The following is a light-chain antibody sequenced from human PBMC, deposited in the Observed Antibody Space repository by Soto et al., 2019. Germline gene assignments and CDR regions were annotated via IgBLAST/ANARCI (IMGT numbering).Light chain of an antibody. J-gene: IGKJ1*01. CDR2: WAS. V-gene: IGKV4-1*01. Sequence: DIVMTQSPDSLAVSLGERATINCKSSQSVFYRSNNVNYLAWYQQRPGQPPKLLIDWASARQSGVPDRFSGSGSGTDFTLTISSLQAEDVAVYYCQQSYSTPLTFGQGTKVDI. CDR3: QQSYSTPLT. CDR1: QSVFYRSNNVNY.